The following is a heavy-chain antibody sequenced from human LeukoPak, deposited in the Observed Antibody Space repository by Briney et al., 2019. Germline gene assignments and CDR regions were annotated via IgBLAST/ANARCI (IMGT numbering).Heavy chain of an antibody. V-gene: IGHV3-23*01. CDR3: AKAYSSGWSPFDY. CDR2: ISGSGGTT. J-gene: IGHJ4*02. CDR1: GFTFSSYA. Sequence: GGSLRLSCAASGFTFSSYAMSWVRQAPRKGLEWVSAISGSGGTTHYADSVKGRFTISRDNSKNTLYLQMNSLRAEDTAVYYCAKAYSSGWSPFDYWGQGTLVTVSS. D-gene: IGHD6-19*01.